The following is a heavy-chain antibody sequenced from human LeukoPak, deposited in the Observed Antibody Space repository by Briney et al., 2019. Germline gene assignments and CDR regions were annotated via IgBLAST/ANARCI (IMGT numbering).Heavy chain of an antibody. CDR2: MNPNSGNT. CDR1: GYTFTSYD. D-gene: IGHD1-14*01. Sequence: ASVKVSCKASGYTFTSYDIHWVRQATGQGLEWMGWMNPNSGNTGYAQKFQGRVTMTRNTSISTAYMELSSLRSEDTAVYYCARGRRLRRWFDPCGQGTLVSVSS. CDR3: ARGRRLRRWFDP. V-gene: IGHV1-8*01. J-gene: IGHJ5*02.